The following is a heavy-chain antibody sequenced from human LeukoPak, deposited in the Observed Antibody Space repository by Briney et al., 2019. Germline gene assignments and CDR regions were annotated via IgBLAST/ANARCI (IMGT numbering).Heavy chain of an antibody. CDR2: ISGSGGNT. J-gene: IGHJ3*02. Sequence: GGSLRLSCAASGFTFSSYAMSWVRQAPGKGLEWVSAISGSGGNTYYADSVKGRFTISRDNSKNTLYLQMNSLRAEDTAVYYCAKDNYYDRAPGAFDIWGQGTMVTVSS. CDR3: AKDNYYDRAPGAFDI. V-gene: IGHV3-23*01. CDR1: GFTFSSYA. D-gene: IGHD3-22*01.